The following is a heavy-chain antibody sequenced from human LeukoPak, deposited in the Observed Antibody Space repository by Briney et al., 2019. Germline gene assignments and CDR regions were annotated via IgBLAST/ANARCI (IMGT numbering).Heavy chain of an antibody. D-gene: IGHD4-11*01. Sequence: SETLSLTCTVSGGSISSGGYYWSWIRQHPGKGLEWIGYIYYSGSTCYNPSLKSRVTISVDTSKNQFPLKLSSVTAADTAVYYCARVKLQSYYFDYWGQGTLVTVSS. V-gene: IGHV4-31*03. CDR2: IYYSGST. CDR3: ARVKLQSYYFDY. CDR1: GGSISSGGYY. J-gene: IGHJ4*02.